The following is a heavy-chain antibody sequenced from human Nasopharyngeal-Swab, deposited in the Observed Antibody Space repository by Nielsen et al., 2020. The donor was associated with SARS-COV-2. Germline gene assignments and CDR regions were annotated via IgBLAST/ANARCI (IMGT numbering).Heavy chain of an antibody. J-gene: IGHJ6*02. V-gene: IGHV3-9*01. Sequence: SLKISCAASGFTLDDYAMHWVRQAPGKGLEWVSGISWNSGSIGYADSVKGRFTISRDNAKNSLYLQMNSLRAEDTALYYCAKELDIVVVPAAYGFGYYGMDVWGQGTTVTVSS. CDR2: ISWNSGSI. D-gene: IGHD2-2*03. CDR1: GFTLDDYA. CDR3: AKELDIVVVPAAYGFGYYGMDV.